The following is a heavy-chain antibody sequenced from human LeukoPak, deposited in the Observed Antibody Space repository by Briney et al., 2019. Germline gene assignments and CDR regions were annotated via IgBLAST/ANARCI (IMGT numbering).Heavy chain of an antibody. Sequence: GASVKVSCKASGGTFSSYAISWVRQAPGQGLEWMGIINPSGGSTSYAQKFQGRVTMTRDTSTSTVYMELSSLRSEDTAVYYCARDGPSSSSVSGFDPWGQGTLVTVSS. D-gene: IGHD6-6*01. CDR1: GGTFSSYA. CDR3: ARDGPSSSSVSGFDP. CDR2: INPSGGST. J-gene: IGHJ5*02. V-gene: IGHV1-46*01.